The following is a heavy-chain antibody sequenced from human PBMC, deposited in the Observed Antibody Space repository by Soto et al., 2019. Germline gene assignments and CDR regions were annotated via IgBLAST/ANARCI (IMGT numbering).Heavy chain of an antibody. V-gene: IGHV1-18*04. D-gene: IGHD2-21*02. Sequence: GASVKVSCKASGYTFTSYGISWVRQAPGQGLEWMGWISAYNGNTNYAQKLQGRGTMTTDTSTSTAYMELRSLRSDDTAVYYCARDQVGMAYCGGDCSGGSDFDYWGQGTLVTVSS. J-gene: IGHJ4*02. CDR1: GYTFTSYG. CDR2: ISAYNGNT. CDR3: ARDQVGMAYCGGDCSGGSDFDY.